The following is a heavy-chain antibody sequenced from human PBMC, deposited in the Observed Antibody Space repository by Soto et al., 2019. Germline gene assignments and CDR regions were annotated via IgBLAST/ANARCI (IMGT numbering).Heavy chain of an antibody. CDR1: GYTFTSYA. D-gene: IGHD3-10*01. Sequence: ASVKVSCKASGYTFTSYAMHWVRQAPGQRLEWMGWINAGNGNTKYSQKFQGRVTITRDTSASTAYMELSSLRSEDTAVYYCARMQFGELYYFDYWGQGTLVTVSS. CDR2: INAGNGNT. V-gene: IGHV1-3*01. J-gene: IGHJ4*02. CDR3: ARMQFGELYYFDY.